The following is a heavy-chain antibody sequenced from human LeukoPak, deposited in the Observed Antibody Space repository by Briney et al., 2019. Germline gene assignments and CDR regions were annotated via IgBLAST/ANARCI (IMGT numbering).Heavy chain of an antibody. CDR1: GGTFSSYA. V-gene: IGHV1-69*05. CDR2: IIPIFGTA. CDR3: ARGKQDYYYYMGV. Sequence: ASVKVPCKASGGTFSSYAISWVRQAPGQGLEWMGGIIPIFGTANYAQKFQGRVTITTDESTSTAYMELSSLRSEDTAVYYCARGKQDYYYYMGVWGKGTTVTVSS. J-gene: IGHJ6*03.